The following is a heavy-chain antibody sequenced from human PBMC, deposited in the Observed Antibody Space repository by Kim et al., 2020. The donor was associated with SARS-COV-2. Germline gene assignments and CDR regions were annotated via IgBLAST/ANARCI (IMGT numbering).Heavy chain of an antibody. V-gene: IGHV3-7*03. J-gene: IGHJ4*02. Sequence: GGSLRLSCAASGFTFSSYWMNWVRQAPGKGLEWVAIIKGDGTEKRYVDSVKGRFTISRDNTKNSLYLQLNSLRVEDTAVYYCVGEPGFLTEEWGQGTLVTVSS. CDR1: GFTFSSYW. CDR2: IKGDGTEK. D-gene: IGHD3-9*01. CDR3: VGEPGFLTEE.